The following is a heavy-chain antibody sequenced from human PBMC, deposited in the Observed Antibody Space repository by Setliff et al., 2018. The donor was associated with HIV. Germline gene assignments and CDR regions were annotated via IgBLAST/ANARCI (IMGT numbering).Heavy chain of an antibody. V-gene: IGHV4-61*09. Sequence: SETLSLTCTVSGGSISSGSYYWSWIRQPAGKGLEWIGHIYTSGSTNYNPSLKSRVTISVDTSTNQFSLKLTSVTAADTAVYFCAKTSYYDASGSSRNAPWPQRDDYYYYGIDVWGQGTTVTVSS. J-gene: IGHJ6*02. CDR3: AKTSYYDASGSSRNAPWPQRDDYYYYGIDV. CDR2: IYTSGST. D-gene: IGHD3-10*01. CDR1: GGSISSGSYY.